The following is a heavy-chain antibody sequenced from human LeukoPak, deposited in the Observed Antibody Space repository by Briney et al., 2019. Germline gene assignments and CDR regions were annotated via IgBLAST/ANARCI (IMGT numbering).Heavy chain of an antibody. CDR2: ISSSSSTI. D-gene: IGHD3-22*01. CDR3: AKDLFDKYYYDSSPSRSRSPFDY. CDR1: GFTFSSYS. J-gene: IGHJ4*02. V-gene: IGHV3-48*04. Sequence: PGGSLRLSCAASGFTFSSYSMNWVRQAPGKGLEWVSYISSSSSTIYYADSVKGRFTISRDNAKNSLYLQMNSLRAEDTALYYCAKDLFDKYYYDSSPSRSRSPFDYWGQGTLVTVSS.